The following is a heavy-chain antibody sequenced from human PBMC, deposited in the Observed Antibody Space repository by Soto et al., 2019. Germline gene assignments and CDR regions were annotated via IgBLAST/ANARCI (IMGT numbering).Heavy chain of an antibody. CDR1: GCSIGSRDYY. Sequence: QVQLQESGPGLVKPSQTLSLTCTVSGCSIGSRDYYWSWIRQPPGKGLEWIGYIYYSGSTYHNPSLKSRVTISRDTSKIRITLKLSYVTAADTAVYYCDSLGAAAGTHQLCWFDPWGQGTLVTVSS. CDR3: DSLGAAAGTHQLCWFDP. CDR2: IYYSGST. V-gene: IGHV4-30-4*01. J-gene: IGHJ5*02. D-gene: IGHD1-7*01.